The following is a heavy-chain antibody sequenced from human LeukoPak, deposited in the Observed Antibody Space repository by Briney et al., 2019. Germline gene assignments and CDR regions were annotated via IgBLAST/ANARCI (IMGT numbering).Heavy chain of an antibody. CDR1: GGSITGSTCC. Sequence: SGTLSPTSTVPGGSITGSTCCGGCIRQPPGRGLGVMGRMYYSGSTYYNPSLKSRVTISVDTSKNQFSLKLGSVTAADTAVYYCARHGPPITSEYRPPYGAVDIWGQGTTVIVSS. CDR3: ARHGPPITSEYRPPYGAVDI. CDR2: MYYSGST. J-gene: IGHJ3*02. D-gene: IGHD1-14*01. V-gene: IGHV4-39*01.